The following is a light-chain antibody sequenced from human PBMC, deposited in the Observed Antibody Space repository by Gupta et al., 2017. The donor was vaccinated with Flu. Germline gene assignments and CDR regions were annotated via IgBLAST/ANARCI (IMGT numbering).Light chain of an antibody. CDR1: QAILNY. CDR3: PPSKTYPFT. CDR2: AAS. V-gene: IGKV1-16*01. Sequence: SSLSSSLGDRVNITFRASQAILNYVAWFQQKPGEAPKSLIYAASTLERWVPSRFSGKGSGTDFTLTISSLQPEDFATYYCPPSKTYPFTFG. J-gene: IGKJ5*01.